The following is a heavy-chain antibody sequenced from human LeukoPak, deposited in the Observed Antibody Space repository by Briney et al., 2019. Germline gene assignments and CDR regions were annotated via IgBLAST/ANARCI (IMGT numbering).Heavy chain of an antibody. CDR1: GDSISMHY. CDR2: IDHTGST. V-gene: IGHV4-59*11. Sequence: SETLSLTCSVSGDSISMHYWSWIRQPPGKGLEWIGYIDHTGSTNYNPSLNSRVTISRDTSKNHFSLELSSVTAADTAVYFCARVIFYEASYGSGSGDAFDIWGQGTMVTVSS. CDR3: ARVIFYEASYGSGSGDAFDI. D-gene: IGHD3-10*01. J-gene: IGHJ3*02.